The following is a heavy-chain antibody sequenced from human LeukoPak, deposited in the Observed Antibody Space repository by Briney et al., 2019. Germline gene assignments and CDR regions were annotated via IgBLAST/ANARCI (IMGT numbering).Heavy chain of an antibody. J-gene: IGHJ4*02. Sequence: GVSLRLSCAASGFTFSSYAMYWVRQAPGKGLEWVSVIFGSGISTHYADSVKGRFTISRDNSKNTVYLQMNSLRAEDTAVYYCAKGAASRGYTYVANWGQGTLVTVSS. V-gene: IGHV3-23*01. CDR1: GFTFSSYA. CDR3: AKGAASRGYTYVAN. CDR2: IFGSGIST. D-gene: IGHD5-18*01.